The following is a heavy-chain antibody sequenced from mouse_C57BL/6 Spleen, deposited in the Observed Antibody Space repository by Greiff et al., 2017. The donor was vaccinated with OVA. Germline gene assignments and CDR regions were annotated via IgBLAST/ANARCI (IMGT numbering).Heavy chain of an antibody. V-gene: IGHV7-1*01. CDR1: GFTFSDFY. Sequence: EVQLVESGGGLVQSGRSLKLSCATSGFTFSDFYMEWVRQAPGKGLEWIAASRNKANDYTTEYSASVKGRFIVSRDTSQSILYLQMNALRAEDTAIYYCARHNYFDVWGTGTTVTVSS. CDR3: ARHNYFDV. CDR2: SRNKANDYTT. J-gene: IGHJ1*03.